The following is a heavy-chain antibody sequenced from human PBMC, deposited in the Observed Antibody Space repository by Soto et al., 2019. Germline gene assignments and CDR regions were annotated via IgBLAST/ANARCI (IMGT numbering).Heavy chain of an antibody. V-gene: IGHV3-23*01. CDR1: GFTFSNYA. Sequence: GGSLRVSCAASGFTFSNYAMSWVRQAPGKGLEWVSAISGSGGTTYNADSVKGRFTISRDNSKNTLYLQMDSLRAEDTAVYYCAKFFVGTGGSSGWPWYFDHWGQGTLVTVSS. J-gene: IGHJ4*02. D-gene: IGHD6-25*01. CDR3: AKFFVGTGGSSGWPWYFDH. CDR2: ISGSGGTT.